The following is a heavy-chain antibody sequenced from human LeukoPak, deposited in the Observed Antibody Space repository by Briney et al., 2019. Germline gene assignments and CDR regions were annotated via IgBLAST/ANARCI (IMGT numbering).Heavy chain of an antibody. Sequence: GGSLRLSCAASGFTFSSYAMSWVRQAPRKGLEWVSAITGSGDSTYYADSVEGRFTISRDNAKNTLYLQMNSLRAEDTAVYYCTRDLMDYDYGDKGGNFWGQGTLVTVSS. CDR1: GFTFSSYA. V-gene: IGHV3-23*01. J-gene: IGHJ4*02. CDR3: TRDLMDYDYGDKGGNF. CDR2: ITGSGDST. D-gene: IGHD4-23*01.